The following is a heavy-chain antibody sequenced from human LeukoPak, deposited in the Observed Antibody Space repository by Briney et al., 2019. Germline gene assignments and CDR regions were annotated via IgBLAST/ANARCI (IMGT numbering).Heavy chain of an antibody. J-gene: IGHJ4*02. CDR1: GFTFSSYA. V-gene: IGHV3-30*04. CDR3: ARDIPNIVGATWVFDY. Sequence: PGGSLRLSCAASGFTFSSYAMHWVRQAPGKGLEWVAVISYDGGNKYYADSVKGRFTISRDNSKNTPYLQMNSLRAEDTAVYYCARDIPNIVGATWVFDYWGQGTLVTVSS. D-gene: IGHD1-26*01. CDR2: ISYDGGNK.